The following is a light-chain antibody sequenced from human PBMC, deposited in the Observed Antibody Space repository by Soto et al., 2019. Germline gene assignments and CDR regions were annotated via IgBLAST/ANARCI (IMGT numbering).Light chain of an antibody. CDR1: SSDVGAYNS. CDR2: KGT. V-gene: IGLV2-23*01. CDR3: CSSAPESTYV. J-gene: IGLJ1*01. Sequence: QSVLAQPASVSGSPGQSITISCTVTSSDVGAYNSVSWYQQHPHKAPQVIIYKGTQRPSGVSNRFSGSTSGNAASLTISGLQADDEADYFCCSSAPESTYVFGSGTKLTV.